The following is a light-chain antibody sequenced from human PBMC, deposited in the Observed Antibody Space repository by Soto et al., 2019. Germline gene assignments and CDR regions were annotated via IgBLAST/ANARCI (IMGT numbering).Light chain of an antibody. CDR3: SSYTSSSPYV. J-gene: IGLJ1*01. CDR2: EVS. Sequence: QSVLTQPASVSGSPGQSITISCTGTSSDVGGYNYVSWYQQHSGKAPKLMIYEVSNRPSGVSNRFSGSKSGSTASLTISGLQAEDEADYYCSSYTSSSPYVFGTGTKVTVL. V-gene: IGLV2-14*01. CDR1: SSDVGGYNY.